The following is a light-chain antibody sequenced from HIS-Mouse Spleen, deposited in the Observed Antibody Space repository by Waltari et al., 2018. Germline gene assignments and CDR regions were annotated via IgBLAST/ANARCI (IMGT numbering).Light chain of an antibody. CDR3: CSYAGSSTLV. J-gene: IGLJ2*01. CDR2: EGS. V-gene: IGLV2-23*01. Sequence: QSALTQPASVSGSPGQSITISCTGTSSDVGRYNLVSWYQQHPVKAPKLMIYEGSKRPSGVSNRFSGSKSGNTASLTISGLQAEDEADYYCCSYAGSSTLVFGGGTKLTVL. CDR1: SSDVGRYNL.